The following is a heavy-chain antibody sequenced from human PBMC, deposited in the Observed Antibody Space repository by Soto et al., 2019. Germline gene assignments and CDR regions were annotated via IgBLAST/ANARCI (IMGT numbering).Heavy chain of an antibody. J-gene: IGHJ6*02. CDR3: ARSRGDPNYGMDV. V-gene: IGHV1-69*13. CDR1: GGTFSSYA. D-gene: IGHD6-25*01. Sequence: SVKVSCKASGGTFSSYAISWVRQAPGQGLEWMGGIIPIFGTANYAQKVQGRGTITADESTSPAYMELSSLRSEDTAVYYCARSRGDPNYGMDVWGQGTTVTVSS. CDR2: IIPIFGTA.